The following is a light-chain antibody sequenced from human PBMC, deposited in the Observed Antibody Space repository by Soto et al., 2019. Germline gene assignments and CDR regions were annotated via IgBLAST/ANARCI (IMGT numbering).Light chain of an antibody. J-gene: IGKJ2*01. V-gene: IGKV1-5*03. CDR3: QQYNTYSVYT. CDR2: RAS. CDR1: QSISDW. Sequence: DIQMTQSPSTLSASVGDRVTITCRASQSISDWLAWYQQKPGKAPKPLIYRASSLDSGVPSRFSGSGFGTAFTPTISSLQPDDFATYYCQQYNTYSVYTFGQGTKLEI.